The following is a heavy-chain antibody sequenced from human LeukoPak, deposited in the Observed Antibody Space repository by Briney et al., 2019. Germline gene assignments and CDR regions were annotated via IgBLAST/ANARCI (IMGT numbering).Heavy chain of an antibody. CDR3: ARVDVGLRLGELSFFWFDP. D-gene: IGHD3-16*02. V-gene: IGHV4-4*07. CDR1: GGSISSYY. Sequence: SETLSLTCTVSGGSISSYYWSWIRQPAGKGLEWIGRIYTSGSTNYNPSLKSRVTISVDTSKNQFSLKLSSVTAADTAVYYCARVDVGLRLGELSFFWFDPWGQGTLVTVSS. J-gene: IGHJ5*02. CDR2: IYTSGST.